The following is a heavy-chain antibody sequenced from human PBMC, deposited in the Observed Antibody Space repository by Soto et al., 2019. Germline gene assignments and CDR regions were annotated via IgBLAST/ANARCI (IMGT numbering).Heavy chain of an antibody. CDR2: ISYDGSNK. CDR1: GFTFSSYG. CDR3: AKDVPLQAPHPGPYGMDV. V-gene: IGHV3-30*18. J-gene: IGHJ6*02. Sequence: GGSLRLSCAASGFTFSSYGMHWVRQAPGKGLEWVAVISYDGSNKYYADSVKGRFTISRDNSKNTLYLQMNSLRAEDTAVYYCAKDVPLQAPHPGPYGMDVWGQGTTVTVSS.